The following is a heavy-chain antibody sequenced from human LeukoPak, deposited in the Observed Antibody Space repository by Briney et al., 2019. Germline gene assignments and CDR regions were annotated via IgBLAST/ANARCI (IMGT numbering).Heavy chain of an antibody. CDR2: ISYGGSNK. Sequence: GGSLRLSCAASGFTFSSYAMHWVRQAPGKGLEWVAVISYGGSNKYYADSVKGRFTISRDNSKNTLYLQMNSLRAEDTAVYYCAKDLYYYDSSGLGDYWGQGTLVTVSS. D-gene: IGHD3-22*01. CDR3: AKDLYYYDSSGLGDY. CDR1: GFTFSSYA. J-gene: IGHJ4*02. V-gene: IGHV3-30-3*01.